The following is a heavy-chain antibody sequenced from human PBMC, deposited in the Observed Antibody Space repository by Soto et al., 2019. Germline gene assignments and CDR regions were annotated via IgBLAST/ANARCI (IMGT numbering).Heavy chain of an antibody. Sequence: PGGSLRLSCAASGFTFSSYGMHWVRQAPGKGLEWVAVIWYDGSNKYYADSVKGRFTISRDNSKNTLYLQMNSLRAEDTAVYYCARDPHSGLRFFYYYGMDVWGQGTTVTVSS. J-gene: IGHJ6*02. CDR1: GFTFSSYG. CDR3: ARDPHSGLRFFYYYGMDV. CDR2: IWYDGSNK. D-gene: IGHD3-3*01. V-gene: IGHV3-33*01.